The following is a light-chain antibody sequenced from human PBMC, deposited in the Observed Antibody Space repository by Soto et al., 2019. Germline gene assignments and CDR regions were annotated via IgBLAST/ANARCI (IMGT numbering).Light chain of an antibody. CDR1: SSDVGSYNL. J-gene: IGLJ1*01. Sequence: QSALTQPASVSGSPGQSITNYCTGTSSDVGSYNLVSWYQQHPGKAPKLMIYEGSKRPSGVSNRFSGSKSGNTASLTISGLQAEDEADYYCCSYAGSSTYVFGTGTKVTVL. CDR3: CSYAGSSTYV. CDR2: EGS. V-gene: IGLV2-23*01.